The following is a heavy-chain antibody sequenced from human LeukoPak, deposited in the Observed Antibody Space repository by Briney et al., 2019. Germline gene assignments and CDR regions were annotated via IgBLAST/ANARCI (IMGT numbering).Heavy chain of an antibody. D-gene: IGHD1-14*01. CDR3: ARDSRNLPDY. Sequence: GGSLRLSCVVSGFTFRDYWMHWVRQAPGKGLVWVSRIISDGSGSSYADSVKGRFISSRDNVKNTLYLQMNDLRVEDTAVYYCARDSRNLPDYWGQGTLVTVSS. CDR1: GFTFRDYW. J-gene: IGHJ4*02. CDR2: IISDGSGS. V-gene: IGHV3-74*01.